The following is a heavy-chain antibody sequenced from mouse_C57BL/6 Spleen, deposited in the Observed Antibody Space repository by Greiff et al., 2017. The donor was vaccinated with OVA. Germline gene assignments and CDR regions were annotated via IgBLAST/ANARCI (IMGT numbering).Heavy chain of an antibody. CDR1: GYAFTHYL. V-gene: IGHV1-54*01. CDR3: ARDYYGSSSLAY. J-gene: IGHJ3*01. Sequence: VQLQQSGAELVRPGTSVKVSCKASGYAFTHYLIEWVKQRPGQGLEWIGVLNPGHGGTNYTEKFHGKATLTADKSSSSAYMQLSSLTSEDSAVYFWARDYYGSSSLAYWGQGTLVTVSA. D-gene: IGHD1-1*01. CDR2: LNPGHGGT.